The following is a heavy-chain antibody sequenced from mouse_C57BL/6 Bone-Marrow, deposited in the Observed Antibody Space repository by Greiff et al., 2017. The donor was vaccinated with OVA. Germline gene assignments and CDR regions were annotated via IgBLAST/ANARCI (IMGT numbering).Heavy chain of an antibody. CDR3: ARDHGDGYTRYFDV. CDR1: GFTFSDYY. V-gene: IGHV5-16*01. CDR2: INYDGSST. J-gene: IGHJ1*03. D-gene: IGHD2-3*01. Sequence: EVKLVESEGGLVQPGSSMKLSCTASGFTFSDYYMAWVRQVPEKGLEWVANINYDGSSTYYLASLKSRFIFSGANAKNILYLQMSSLKSEDTATYYWARDHGDGYTRYFDVWGTGTTVTVSS.